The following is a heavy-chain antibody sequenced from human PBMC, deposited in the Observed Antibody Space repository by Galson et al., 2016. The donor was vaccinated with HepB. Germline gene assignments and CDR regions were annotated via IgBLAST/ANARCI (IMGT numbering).Heavy chain of an antibody. Sequence: SLRLSCAASGFSFSRYGMHWVRQAPGKGLEWVIVISHDGTTRFYADSVKGRFTISRDNSENTLFLQMDTLRTGDTAVYYCAAFWPAAAVWYSDLWGRGTLVTVSS. J-gene: IGHJ2*01. D-gene: IGHD2-2*01. CDR2: ISHDGTTR. CDR3: AAFWPAAAVWYSDL. V-gene: IGHV3-30*03. CDR1: GFSFSRYG.